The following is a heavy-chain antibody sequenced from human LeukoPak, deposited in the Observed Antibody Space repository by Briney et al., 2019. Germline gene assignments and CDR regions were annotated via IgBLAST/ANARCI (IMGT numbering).Heavy chain of an antibody. V-gene: IGHV1-18*01. CDR1: GYTFTSYG. J-gene: IGHJ4*02. CDR3: ARDRVYSSGWYDFDY. D-gene: IGHD6-19*01. Sequence: EASVKVSCKASGYTFTSYGISWVRQAPGQGLEWMGWISAYNGNTNYAQKLQGRVTMTTDTSTSTAYMELRSLRSDDTAVYYCARDRVYSSGWYDFDYWGQGTLVTVSS. CDR2: ISAYNGNT.